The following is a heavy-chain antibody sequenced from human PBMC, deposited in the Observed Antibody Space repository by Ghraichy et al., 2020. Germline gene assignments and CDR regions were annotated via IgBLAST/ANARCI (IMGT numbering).Heavy chain of an antibody. CDR1: GASINSYSHY. D-gene: IGHD6-25*01. Sequence: SETLSLTCTVSGASINSYSHYWAWLRQPPGGGLEWLGSAHYRGTTYYDPSLDSRVSISLDTSKGQVSLSLKSVTAADTALYFCARAATSAVRCDTWGRGTRVTVSS. CDR3: ARAATSAVRCDT. CDR2: AHYRGTT. J-gene: IGHJ5*02. V-gene: IGHV4-39*01.